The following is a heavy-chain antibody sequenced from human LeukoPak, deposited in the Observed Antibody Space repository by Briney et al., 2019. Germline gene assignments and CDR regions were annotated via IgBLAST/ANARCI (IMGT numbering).Heavy chain of an antibody. J-gene: IGHJ5*02. CDR1: GGSISSGGYY. D-gene: IGHD6-13*01. Sequence: SETLSLTCTVSGGSISSGGYYWSWIRQHPGKGLEWIGYIYYGGSTYYNPSLKSRVTISVDTSKNQFSLKLSSVTAADTAVYYCARGSIAAAANWFDPWGQGTLVTVSS. CDR2: IYYGGST. V-gene: IGHV4-31*03. CDR3: ARGSIAAAANWFDP.